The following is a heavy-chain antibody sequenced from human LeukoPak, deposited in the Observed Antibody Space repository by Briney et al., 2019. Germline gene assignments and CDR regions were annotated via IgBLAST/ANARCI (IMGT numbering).Heavy chain of an antibody. Sequence: SETLSLTCTVSGGSISSYYWSWIRQPAGKGLEWIGRIYTSGSTNYNPSLKSRVTMSVDTSKNQFSLKLSSVTAADTAVYYCARRGYDILTGYANTYFDYWGQGTLVTVSS. CDR2: IYTSGST. J-gene: IGHJ4*02. D-gene: IGHD3-9*01. V-gene: IGHV4-4*07. CDR1: GGSISSYY. CDR3: ARRGYDILTGYANTYFDY.